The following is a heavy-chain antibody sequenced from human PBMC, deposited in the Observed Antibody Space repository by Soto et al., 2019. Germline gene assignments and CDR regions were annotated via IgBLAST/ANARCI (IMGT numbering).Heavy chain of an antibody. D-gene: IGHD7-27*01. CDR1: GFTFSGSW. V-gene: IGHV3-74*01. J-gene: IGHJ4*02. CDR3: GRSNWGADF. CDR2: IKNDDSDT. Sequence: EVQLMESGGGLVQPGGYLRLSCAGSGFTFSGSWMYWVRQAPGEAPVWVSLIKNDDSDTIYADSVRGRFTISRDNAKNTLYLQMNSLRAEDTAVYFCGRSNWGADFWGLGTLVTVSS.